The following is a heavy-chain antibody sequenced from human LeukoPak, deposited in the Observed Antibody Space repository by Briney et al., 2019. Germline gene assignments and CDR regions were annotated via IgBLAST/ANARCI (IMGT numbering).Heavy chain of an antibody. CDR1: GGSFSGYY. CDR2: INHSGST. Sequence: KPSETLSLTCAVYGGSFSGYYWSWIRQPPGKGLEWIGEINHSGSTNYNPSLKSRVTISVDTSKNQFSLKLSSVTAADTAVYYCARGSGRGFDYWGQGTLVTVSS. CDR3: ARGSGRGFDY. J-gene: IGHJ4*02. D-gene: IGHD3-10*01. V-gene: IGHV4-34*01.